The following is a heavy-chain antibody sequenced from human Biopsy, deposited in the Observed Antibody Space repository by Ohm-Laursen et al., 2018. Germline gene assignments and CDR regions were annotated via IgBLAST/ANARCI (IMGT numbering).Heavy chain of an antibody. CDR3: ARAPPLIRGVVESWFDP. J-gene: IGHJ5*02. D-gene: IGHD3-10*01. CDR1: GGYISHYY. CDR2: IYITGET. V-gene: IGHV4-4*07. Sequence: SETLSLTCTVSGGYISHYYWTWIRQPAGQGLEWIGRIYITGETDYNPSLKIRVTMPVDSSKKQFSLKLKSVTAADTAIYYCARAPPLIRGVVESWFDPWGQGILVTVSS.